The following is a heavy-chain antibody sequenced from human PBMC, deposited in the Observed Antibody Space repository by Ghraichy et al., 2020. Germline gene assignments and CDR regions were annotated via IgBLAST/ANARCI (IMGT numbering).Heavy chain of an antibody. CDR1: GFSFRSYW. J-gene: IGHJ4*02. CDR3: ARAGISDGDFDY. D-gene: IGHD1-26*01. Sequence: WGSLRLSCETSGFSFRSYWLSWVRQAPGKGLEWVANIIQDGNQKNYGDSVEGRFTISRDNAKNSLFLQMNNLRVDDTAIYYCARAGISDGDFDYWGQGTLVTVSS. CDR2: IIQDGNQK. V-gene: IGHV3-7*01.